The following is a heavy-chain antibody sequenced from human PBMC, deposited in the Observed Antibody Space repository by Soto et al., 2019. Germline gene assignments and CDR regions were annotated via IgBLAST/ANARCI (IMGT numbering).Heavy chain of an antibody. CDR3: ARVRSRYCSSTSCCRDGMDV. CDR1: GYTFTGYY. CDR2: INPNSGGT. D-gene: IGHD2-2*01. Sequence: ASVKVSCKASGYTFTGYYMHWVRQAPGQGLEWMGWINPNSGGTNYAQKFQGWVTMTRDTSISTAYMELSRLRSDDTAVYYCARVRSRYCSSTSCCRDGMDVWGQGTTVTVSS. V-gene: IGHV1-2*04. J-gene: IGHJ6*02.